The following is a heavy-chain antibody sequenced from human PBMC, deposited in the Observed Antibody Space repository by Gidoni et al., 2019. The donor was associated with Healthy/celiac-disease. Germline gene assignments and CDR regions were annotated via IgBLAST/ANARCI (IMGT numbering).Heavy chain of an antibody. CDR3: AKDAVLLWFGERSGAAPKYMDV. Sequence: EVQLLESGGGLVQPGGSLRLSCAASGFPFSSYAMSWVRQAPGKGLGGVSAISGSGGSTYYADSVKGRYTISRDNSKNTLYLQMNSLRAEDTAVYYCAKDAVLLWFGERSGAAPKYMDVWGKGTTVTVSS. V-gene: IGHV3-23*01. CDR1: GFPFSSYA. J-gene: IGHJ6*03. D-gene: IGHD3-10*01. CDR2: ISGSGGST.